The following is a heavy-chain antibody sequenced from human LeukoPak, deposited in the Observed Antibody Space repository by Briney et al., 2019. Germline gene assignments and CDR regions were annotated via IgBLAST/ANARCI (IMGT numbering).Heavy chain of an antibody. V-gene: IGHV3-30-3*01. D-gene: IGHD5-18*01. CDR2: ISYDGSNK. CDR1: GFTLSSYA. CDR3: AREGYMAMVLDY. J-gene: IGHJ4*02. Sequence: GGSLRLSCAASGFTLSSYAMHWVRQAPGKGLEWVAVISYDGSNKYYADSVKGRFTISRDNSKNTLYLQMNSLRAEDTAVYYCAREGYMAMVLDYWGQGTLVTVSS.